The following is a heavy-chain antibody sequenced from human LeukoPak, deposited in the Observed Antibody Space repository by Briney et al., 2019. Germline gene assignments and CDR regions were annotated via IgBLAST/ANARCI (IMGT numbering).Heavy chain of an antibody. J-gene: IGHJ5*02. CDR1: GGSISSSSSY. V-gene: IGHV4-39*07. CDR3: ARVPRKAAAGDLDP. CDR2: IYYSGSS. Sequence: SETLSLTCSVSGGSISSSSSYWGWIRQPPGKGVEWIGSIYYSGSSFDNPSLKSRVTISVDTSKNQFSLKLSSVTAADTAVYYCARVPRKAAAGDLDPWGQGTLVTVSS. D-gene: IGHD6-13*01.